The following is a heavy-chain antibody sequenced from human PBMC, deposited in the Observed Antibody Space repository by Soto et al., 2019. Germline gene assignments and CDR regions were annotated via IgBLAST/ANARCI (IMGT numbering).Heavy chain of an antibody. Sequence: PGGSLRLCCAASGFPFVSSAMSWVRQASGKGLEWVSAISGSVGSTYYADSVKGRFTISRDNSKNTLYLQMNSLRAEDTPVYYCAKPVVVDAYWCQGTRVTVSS. CDR1: GFPFVSSA. J-gene: IGHJ4*02. V-gene: IGHV3-23*01. CDR2: ISGSVGST. D-gene: IGHD2-15*01. CDR3: AKPVVVDAY.